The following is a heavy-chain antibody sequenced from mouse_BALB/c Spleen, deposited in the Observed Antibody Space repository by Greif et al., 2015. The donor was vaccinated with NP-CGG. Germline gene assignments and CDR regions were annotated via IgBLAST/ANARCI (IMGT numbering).Heavy chain of an antibody. CDR1: GYTFTDYV. V-gene: IGHV1-77*01. D-gene: IGHD1-1*01. CDR3: EIYYYGSSYWYFDV. Sequence: VQLQQSGPELVKPGASVKMSCKASGYTFTDYVISWVKQRTGQGLEWIGEIYPGSGSTYYNEKFKGKATLTADKSSNTAYMQLSSLTSEDAAVYFCEIYYYGSSYWYFDVWGAGTTVTVSS. J-gene: IGHJ1*01. CDR2: IYPGSGST.